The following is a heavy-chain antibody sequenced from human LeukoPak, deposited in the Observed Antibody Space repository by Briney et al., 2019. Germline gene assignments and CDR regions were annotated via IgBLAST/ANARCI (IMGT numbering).Heavy chain of an antibody. J-gene: IGHJ6*02. D-gene: IGHD2-21*02. CDR3: ARVCGGDCYSGHYYYGMDV. V-gene: IGHV3-53*01. Sequence: PGGSLRLSCAASGFTVSSSYMSWVRQAPGKGLEWVSVIYSGGSTYYADSVKGRFTISRDNSKNTLYLQMNSLRAEDTAVYYCARVCGGDCYSGHYYYGMDVWGQGTTVTVSS. CDR1: GFTVSSSY. CDR2: IYSGGST.